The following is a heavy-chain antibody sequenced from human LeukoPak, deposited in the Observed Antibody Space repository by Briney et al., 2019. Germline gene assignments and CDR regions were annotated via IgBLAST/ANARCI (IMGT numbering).Heavy chain of an antibody. V-gene: IGHV1-2*02. CDR1: GYTFTGYY. CDR3: CRFLPSGGQNYYYYYYMDV. CDR2: INPNSGGT. J-gene: IGHJ6*03. D-gene: IGHD3-10*01. Sequence: ASVKVSCKASGYTFTGYYMHWVRQAPGQGLEWMGWINPNSGGTNYAQKFQGRVTMTRDTSISTAYMELSRLRSDDTAVYYCCRFLPSGGQNYYYYYYMDVWGKGTTVTVSS.